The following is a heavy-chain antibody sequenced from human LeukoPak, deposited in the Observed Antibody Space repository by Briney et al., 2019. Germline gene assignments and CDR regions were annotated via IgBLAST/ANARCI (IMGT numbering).Heavy chain of an antibody. D-gene: IGHD3-10*01. Sequence: VASVTVSCKASGYTFTSYDINWVRQATGQGLEWMGWMNPNSGNTGYAQKFQGRVTMTRNTSISTAYMELSSLRSEDTAVYYCARATYYYGSGSLDYGMDVWGQGTTVTVSS. CDR2: MNPNSGNT. V-gene: IGHV1-8*01. CDR1: GYTFTSYD. J-gene: IGHJ6*02. CDR3: ARATYYYGSGSLDYGMDV.